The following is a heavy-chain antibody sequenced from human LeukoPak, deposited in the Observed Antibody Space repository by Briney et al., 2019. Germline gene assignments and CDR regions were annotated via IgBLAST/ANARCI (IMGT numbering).Heavy chain of an antibody. CDR2: ISSSSSTI. V-gene: IGHV3-48*01. CDR1: GVTFSSYS. Sequence: GGSLRLSCAASGVTFSSYSMNWVRQAPGKGLEWVSYISSSSSTIYYADSVKGRFTISRDNAKNSLYLQMNSLRAEDTAVYYCARDRMTTVTTGLFQHWGQGTLVTVSS. CDR3: ARDRMTTVTTGLFQH. D-gene: IGHD4-17*01. J-gene: IGHJ1*01.